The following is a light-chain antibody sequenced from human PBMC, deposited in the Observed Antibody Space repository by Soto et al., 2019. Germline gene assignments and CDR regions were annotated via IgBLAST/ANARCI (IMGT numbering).Light chain of an antibody. CDR2: AAS. CDR1: QGISNY. CDR3: QKYNSAPVW. V-gene: IGKV1-27*01. Sequence: TQMTQSPSSLSASVGDRVTITCRASQGISNYLAWYQQKPGKVPKLLIYAASTLQSGGPSRFSGSGSGTDFTLTISSLQPEDVATYYCQKYNSAPVWFGQGTKVEIK. J-gene: IGKJ1*01.